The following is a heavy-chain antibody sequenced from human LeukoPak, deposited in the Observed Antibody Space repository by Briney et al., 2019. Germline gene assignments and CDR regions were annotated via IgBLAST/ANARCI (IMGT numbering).Heavy chain of an antibody. J-gene: IGHJ4*02. Sequence: GGSLRLSCAASRFTFSNHGMHWVRQAPGKGLEWVAFISIDGSGKYYADSVKGRFTISRDNSVNTLYLQMNSLRPEDTAIYYCANGNYGPVGASTDSWGPGSLVTVSS. CDR1: RFTFSNHG. D-gene: IGHD1-26*01. V-gene: IGHV3-30*02. CDR2: ISIDGSGK. CDR3: ANGNYGPVGASTDS.